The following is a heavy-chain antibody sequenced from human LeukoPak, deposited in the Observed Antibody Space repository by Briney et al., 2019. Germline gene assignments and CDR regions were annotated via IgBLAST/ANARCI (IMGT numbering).Heavy chain of an antibody. J-gene: IGHJ3*02. Sequence: PGRSLRLSCAASGFTFSTYGMHWVRQAPGKGLKWVAVISHDGSNKYYADSVKGRFTISRDNSKNTLYLQMNSLRPEDTAVYYCARVNPQRPDCSSTSCFVDAFDIWGQGTMVTVSS. D-gene: IGHD2-2*01. V-gene: IGHV3-30*03. CDR1: GFTFSTYG. CDR2: ISHDGSNK. CDR3: ARVNPQRPDCSSTSCFVDAFDI.